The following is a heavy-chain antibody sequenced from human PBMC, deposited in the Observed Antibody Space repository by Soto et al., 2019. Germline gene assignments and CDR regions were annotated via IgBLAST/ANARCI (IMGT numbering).Heavy chain of an antibody. CDR3: ARAPLWDSSSWLHYFDN. Sequence: GGSLRLSCAASGFTFSNYGMIWVRQAPGKGLEWVSSISGSTTYIYYTDSVKGRFTISRDNAKSSLYLQMNSLRVEDTALYYCARAPLWDSSSWLHYFDNWGQGTLVTVSS. V-gene: IGHV3-21*01. CDR2: ISGSTTYI. J-gene: IGHJ4*02. D-gene: IGHD6-6*01. CDR1: GFTFSNYG.